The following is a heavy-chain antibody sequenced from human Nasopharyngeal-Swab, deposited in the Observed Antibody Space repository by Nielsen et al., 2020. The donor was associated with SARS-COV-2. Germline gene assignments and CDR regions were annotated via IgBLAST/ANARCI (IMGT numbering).Heavy chain of an antibody. D-gene: IGHD6-13*01. V-gene: IGHV4-38-2*02. CDR1: GYSINSGYY. CDR3: ARGPYSSSWYATQGKNWFDP. CDR2: IYDSGST. J-gene: IGHJ5*02. Sequence: SETLSLTCSVSGYSINSGYYWAWIRQPPGKGLEWIGTIYDSGSTNYNPSLKSRVTISVDTSKNQFSLKLSSVTAADTAVYYCARGPYSSSWYATQGKNWFDPWGQGTLVTVSS.